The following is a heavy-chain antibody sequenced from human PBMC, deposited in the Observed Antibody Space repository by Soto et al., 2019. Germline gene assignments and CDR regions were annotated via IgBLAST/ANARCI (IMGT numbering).Heavy chain of an antibody. J-gene: IGHJ3*02. CDR1: GFTSSSYW. CDR3: ARDWYYYDTSDHFSADAFDI. V-gene: IGHV3-74*01. CDR2: ISNDGTST. Sequence: EVQLVESGGGLVQPGGSLRLSCAASGFTSSSYWMHWVRQAPGKGLVWVSRISNDGTSTNYADSVKGRFTISRDNAKNTVYLEMNSPRVEDTAVYYCARDWYYYDTSDHFSADAFDIWGQGTTVTVSS. D-gene: IGHD3-22*01.